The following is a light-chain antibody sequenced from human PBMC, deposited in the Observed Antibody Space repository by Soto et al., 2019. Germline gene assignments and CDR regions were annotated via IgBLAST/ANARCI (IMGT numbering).Light chain of an antibody. V-gene: IGKV2-30*01. CDR1: QSVVYSRDGIAY. J-gene: IGKJ1*01. CDR2: KAS. Sequence: DVVMTQSPLSLPVTLGQSASISCRSSQSVVYSRDGIAYLSWFQQRPGQSPRRLIYKASKRDSGVPDRFSGSGSGTDFTLTLSRVEAEDVRVYYCMQCTHWTQTVGRGTKVEFK. CDR3: MQCTHWTQT.